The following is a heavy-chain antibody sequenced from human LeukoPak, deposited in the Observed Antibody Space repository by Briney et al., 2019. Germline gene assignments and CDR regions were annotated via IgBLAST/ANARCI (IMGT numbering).Heavy chain of an antibody. CDR1: GGSIRSYY. J-gene: IGHJ3*02. CDR3: ARHGGSGSYYNDAFDI. Sequence: SEALSLTCTVPGGSIRSYYGSWIRQPPGKGLEWIGHIYYSGSTNYNPSLKSRITISVDTSKNQFSLKLSSVTAADTAVYYCARHGGSGSYYNDAFDIWGQGTMVTVSS. CDR2: IYYSGST. D-gene: IGHD3-10*01. V-gene: IGHV4-59*08.